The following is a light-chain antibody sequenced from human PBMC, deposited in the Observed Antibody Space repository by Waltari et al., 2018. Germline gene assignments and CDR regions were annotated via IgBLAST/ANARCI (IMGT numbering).Light chain of an antibody. V-gene: IGKV2-30*02. Sequence: VMLTPPPSPLPFAPGPPTFISCGSRQSLIHRNGKTYLNWLHQRPGQPPRRLFYQVSNRDSWVPDRFSGSGAGTNFTLQISRVEAEDVGIYYCVQGTSVPYTFGQGTKVEIK. J-gene: IGKJ2*01. CDR2: QVS. CDR1: QSLIHRNGKTY. CDR3: VQGTSVPYT.